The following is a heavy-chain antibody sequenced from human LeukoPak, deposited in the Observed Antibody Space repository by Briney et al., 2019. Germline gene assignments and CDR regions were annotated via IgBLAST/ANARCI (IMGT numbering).Heavy chain of an antibody. CDR1: GFIFSSHS. V-gene: IGHV3-48*01. Sequence: PGGSLRLSCAASGFIFSSHSMNWVRQAPGKGLEWVSYISSSSSTIYYADSVKGRFTISRDNAKNSLYLQMNSLRAEDTAVYYCATQIVGALDYWGQGTLVTVSS. J-gene: IGHJ4*02. CDR2: ISSSSSTI. D-gene: IGHD1-26*01. CDR3: ATQIVGALDY.